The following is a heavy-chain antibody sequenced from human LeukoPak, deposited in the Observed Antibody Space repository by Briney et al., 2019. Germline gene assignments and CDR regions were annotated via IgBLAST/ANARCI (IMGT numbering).Heavy chain of an antibody. CDR1: GFSFGSYA. D-gene: IGHD1-1*01. V-gene: IGHV3-23*01. Sequence: GGSLRLSCAASGFSFGSYAMGWTRQAPGQGLEWVSAISGSGSHANYAGSVKGRFTISRDNSKNTLYLQMHSLIAADTAVYYCGSGPVGTTVPWGQGTLVTVSS. CDR3: GSGPVGTTVP. J-gene: IGHJ5*02. CDR2: ISGSGSHA.